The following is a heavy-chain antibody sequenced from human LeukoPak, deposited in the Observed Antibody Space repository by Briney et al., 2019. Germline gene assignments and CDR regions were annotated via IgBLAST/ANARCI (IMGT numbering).Heavy chain of an antibody. CDR2: IYSGGST. J-gene: IGHJ4*02. CDR1: GFTVSSNY. D-gene: IGHD4-11*01. CDR3: ARAINYNLIDY. Sequence: GGSLRLSCAASGFTVSSNYMSWVRQAPGKGLEWVSVIYSGGSTYYADSVKGRLTISRDNAKNTLYLQMNSLRAEDTAVYYCARAINYNLIDYWGQGTPVTVSS. V-gene: IGHV3-53*01.